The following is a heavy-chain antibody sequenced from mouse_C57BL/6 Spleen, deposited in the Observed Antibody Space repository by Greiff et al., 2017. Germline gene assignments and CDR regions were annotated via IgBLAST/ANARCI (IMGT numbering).Heavy chain of an antibody. CDR2: IYPGDGDT. Sequence: QVQLQQSGPELVKPGASVKISCKASGYAFSSSWMNWVKQRPGKGLEWIGRIYPGDGDTNYNGKFKGKATLTADKSSSTAYMQLSSLTSEDSAVYFCARLGDGYYGYAMDYWGQGTSVTVSS. J-gene: IGHJ4*01. CDR1: GYAFSSSW. V-gene: IGHV1-82*01. D-gene: IGHD2-3*01. CDR3: ARLGDGYYGYAMDY.